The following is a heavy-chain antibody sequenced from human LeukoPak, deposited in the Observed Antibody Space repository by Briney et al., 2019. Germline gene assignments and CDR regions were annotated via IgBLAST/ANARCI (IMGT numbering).Heavy chain of an antibody. V-gene: IGHV3-15*01. CDR1: GFIFSKAW. CDR3: TSALNLVLGELLGY. Sequence: SGGSLRFSCAASGFIFSKAWIAWVRQAPGKRLEWVGHKTEAEDGTTDYAAPVKVRFTISRDDAKSTLYLQMNSLNTEETAVYFCTSALNLVLGELLGYWGRETVVTVSS. J-gene: IGHJ4*02. CDR2: KTEAEDGTT. D-gene: IGHD3-10*02.